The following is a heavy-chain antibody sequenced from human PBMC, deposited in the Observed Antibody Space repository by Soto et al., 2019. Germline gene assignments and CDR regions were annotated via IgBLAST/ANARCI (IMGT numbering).Heavy chain of an antibody. V-gene: IGHV4-34*01. CDR2: INHSGST. Sequence: PSETLSLTSAVYDGSFRGYYWSWIRQPPGKGLEWIGEINHSGSTNYNPSLKSRVTISVDTSKNQFSLKLSSVTAADTAVYYCAMRRTNYDFWSGYYNREYYYYYMDVWGKGTTVTVSS. CDR1: DGSFRGYY. CDR3: AMRRTNYDFWSGYYNREYYYYYMDV. D-gene: IGHD3-3*01. J-gene: IGHJ6*03.